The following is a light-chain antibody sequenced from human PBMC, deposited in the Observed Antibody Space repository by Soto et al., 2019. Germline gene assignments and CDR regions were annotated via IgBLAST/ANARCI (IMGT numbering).Light chain of an antibody. V-gene: IGLV2-14*01. J-gene: IGLJ1*01. CDR1: SSDVGGYNS. Sequence: QSALTPPASVSGSPGQSITISCTGTSSDVGGYNSVSWYRQDPGKAPKLMIYDVTNRPSGVSNRFSGSKSGNTASLTISGLQAEDEADCYCSSFTSSITYVFGTGTKATVL. CDR2: DVT. CDR3: SSFTSSITYV.